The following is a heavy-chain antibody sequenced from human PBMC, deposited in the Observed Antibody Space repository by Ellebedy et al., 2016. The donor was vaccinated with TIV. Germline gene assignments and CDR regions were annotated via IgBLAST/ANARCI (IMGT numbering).Heavy chain of an antibody. CDR3: ARVQLDPGYYYMDV. CDR1: GFSVTDSH. D-gene: IGHD2-2*03. J-gene: IGHJ6*03. CDR2: LYGGATP. Sequence: GESLKISXTASGFSVTDSHMSWVRQAPGKGLEWVSLLYGGATPYYADSVKGRFFISRDTSKNTLSLHLNRLRVEDTAVYYCARVQLDPGYYYMDVWGKGTTVTVSS. V-gene: IGHV3-53*01.